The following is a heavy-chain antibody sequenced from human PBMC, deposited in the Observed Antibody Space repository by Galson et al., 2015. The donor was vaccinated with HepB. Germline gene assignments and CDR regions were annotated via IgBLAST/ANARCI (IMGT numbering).Heavy chain of an antibody. CDR2: ISAYNGNT. D-gene: IGHD3-3*01. CDR3: ARELRFLEWLPEAFDI. J-gene: IGHJ3*02. CDR1: GYTFTSYG. V-gene: IGHV1-18*01. Sequence: SVKVSCKASGYTFTSYGISWVRQAPGQGLEWMGWISAYNGNTNYAQKLQGRVTMTTDTSTSTAYMELRSLRSDDTAVYYCARELRFLEWLPEAFDIWGQGTMVTVSS.